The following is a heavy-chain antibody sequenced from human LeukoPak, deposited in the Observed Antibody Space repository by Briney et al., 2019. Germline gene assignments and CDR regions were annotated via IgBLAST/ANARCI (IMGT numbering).Heavy chain of an antibody. V-gene: IGHV3-11*01. CDR2: INIGGTNT. CDR1: GFTFSDYY. Sequence: KPGGSLRPSCAASGFTFSDYYMSWIRQAPGKGLEWLSYINIGGTNTHYADSVKGRFTISRDNAKKSLYLEMNNLRAEDTAVYYCATDGAGFDTWGQGVLVTVSS. J-gene: IGHJ5*02. CDR3: ATDGAGFDT.